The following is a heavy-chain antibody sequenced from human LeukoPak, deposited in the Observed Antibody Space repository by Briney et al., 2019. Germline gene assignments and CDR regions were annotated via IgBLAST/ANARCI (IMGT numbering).Heavy chain of an antibody. J-gene: IGHJ4*02. CDR1: GFTFDDYA. V-gene: IGHV3-9*01. CDR2: ITWNSGSI. Sequence: PGRSLRLSCAASGFTFDDYAMHWVRQAPGKGLEWVSTITWNSGSIAYADSVKGRFTISRDNSKNSLYLQMNSLRAEDTALYYCAKAPEGKVVLTSGYFDYWGQGTLVTVSS. D-gene: IGHD3-22*01. CDR3: AKAPEGKVVLTSGYFDY.